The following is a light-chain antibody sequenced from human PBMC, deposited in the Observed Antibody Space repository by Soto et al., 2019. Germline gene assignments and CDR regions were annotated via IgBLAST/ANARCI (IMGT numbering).Light chain of an antibody. CDR2: WAS. CDR3: QQYYTTPSPT. J-gene: IGKJ4*01. Sequence: DIVMTQSPDSLAVSLGERATINCKSSQSVLYSSNNKNYLAWYQQKPGQPPRLLIYWASTRESGVPDRFSGSGSETDFTLTISSLQAEDVAVYHCQQYYTTPSPTFGGGTKVEI. V-gene: IGKV4-1*01. CDR1: QSVLYSSNNKNY.